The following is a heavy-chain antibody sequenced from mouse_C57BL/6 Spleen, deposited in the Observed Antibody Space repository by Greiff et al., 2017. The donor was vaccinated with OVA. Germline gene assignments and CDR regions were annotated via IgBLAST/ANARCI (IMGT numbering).Heavy chain of an antibody. CDR1: GYTFTSYW. D-gene: IGHD2-5*01. CDR3: ARGPHSNYEDYYAMDY. J-gene: IGHJ4*01. CDR2: INPSSGYT. V-gene: IGHV1-7*01. Sequence: QVQLKESGAELAKPGASVKLSCKASGYTFTSYWMHWVKQRPGQGLEWIGYINPSSGYTKYNQKFKDKATLTADKSSSTAYMQLSSLTYEDSAVYYCARGPHSNYEDYYAMDYWGQGTSVTVSS.